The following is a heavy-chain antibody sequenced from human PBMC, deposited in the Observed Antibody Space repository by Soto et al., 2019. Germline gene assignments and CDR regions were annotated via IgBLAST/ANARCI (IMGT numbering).Heavy chain of an antibody. CDR3: TIVRVADSALDH. CDR2: IGPETGAT. D-gene: IGHD3-10*02. V-gene: IGHV1-2*02. Sequence: ASVKVSCKASGYTFTGHYIHWVRRAPEQGPEWMGEIGPETGATRYAQKFQGRFTISRDNSKNTLFLHMSNLRAEDTAMYYCTIVRVADSALDHWGQGTLVTVSS. J-gene: IGHJ4*02. CDR1: GYTFTGHY.